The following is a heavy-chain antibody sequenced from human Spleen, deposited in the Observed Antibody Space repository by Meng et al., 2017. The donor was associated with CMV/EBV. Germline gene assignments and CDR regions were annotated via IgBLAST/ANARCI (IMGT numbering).Heavy chain of an antibody. CDR1: GGSISSYY. CDR2: IYYSGST. CDR3: ARIFGEVDY. J-gene: IGHJ4*02. Sequence: QVQLQESGPGLVKPSETLSLTCTVSGGSISSYYWSWIRQPPGKGLEWIGYIYYSGSTYYNPSLKSRVTISVDTSKNQFSLKLSSVTAADTAVYYCARIFGEVDYWGQGTLVTVSS. V-gene: IGHV4-59*08. D-gene: IGHD3-9*01.